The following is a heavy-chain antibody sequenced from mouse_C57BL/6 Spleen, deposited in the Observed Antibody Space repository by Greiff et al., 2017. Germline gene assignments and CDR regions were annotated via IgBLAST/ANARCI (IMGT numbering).Heavy chain of an antibody. V-gene: IGHV1-69*01. CDR2: IDPSDSYT. D-gene: IGHD1-1*01. J-gene: IGHJ2*01. Sequence: QVQLQQPGAELVMPGASVKLSCKASGYTFTSYWMHWVKQRPGQGLEWIGEIDPSDSYTNYNQKFKGKSTLTVDKSSSTAYMQLSSLTSEDSAVYYCARDYYGSSGYWGQGTTLTVSS. CDR1: GYTFTSYW. CDR3: ARDYYGSSGY.